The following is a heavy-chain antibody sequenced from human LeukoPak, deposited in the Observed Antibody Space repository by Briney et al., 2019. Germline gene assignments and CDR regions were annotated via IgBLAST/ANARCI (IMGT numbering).Heavy chain of an antibody. CDR1: GYTLTELS. V-gene: IGHV1-24*01. Sequence: ASVKVSCKVSGYTLTELSMHWVRQAPGKGLEWMGGFDPEDGETIYAQKLQGRVTMTEDTSTDTAYMELSSLRSEDTAVYYCATASMIGSGSYYTFDYWGQGTLVTVSS. CDR3: ATASMIGSGSYYTFDY. J-gene: IGHJ4*02. CDR2: FDPEDGET. D-gene: IGHD3-10*01.